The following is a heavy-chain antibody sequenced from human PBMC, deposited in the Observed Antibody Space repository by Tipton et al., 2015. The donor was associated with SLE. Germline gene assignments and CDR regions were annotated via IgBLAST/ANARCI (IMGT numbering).Heavy chain of an antibody. CDR1: GCSISFDY. J-gene: IGHJ4*02. D-gene: IGHD1-14*01. CDR3: ARGKTRVEY. CDR2: ISSSGDR. Sequence: TLSLTCTVSGCSISFDYWSWIRQCAGRGLEWIGRISSSGDRDYNPSLRSRVTMSIDASKNQVSLKLNSVTAADTAVYYCARGKTRVEYWGQGTLVTVSS. V-gene: IGHV4-4*07.